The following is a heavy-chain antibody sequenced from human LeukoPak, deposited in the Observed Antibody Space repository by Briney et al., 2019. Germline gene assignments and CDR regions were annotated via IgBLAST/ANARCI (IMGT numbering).Heavy chain of an antibody. CDR2: IDYSGST. CDR3: ARDQAGYYCMDV. CDR1: GGSISSYY. Sequence: SETLSLTCTVSGGSISSYYWSWIRQPPGRGGEWIGYIDYSGSTNYNPSLRSRVTMSVDTSKNQFSLKLTSVTAADTAVYYCARDQAGYYCMDVWGKGTTVTVSS. V-gene: IGHV4-59*01. J-gene: IGHJ6*03.